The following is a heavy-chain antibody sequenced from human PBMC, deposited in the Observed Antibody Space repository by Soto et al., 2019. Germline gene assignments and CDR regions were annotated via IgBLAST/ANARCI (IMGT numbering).Heavy chain of an antibody. D-gene: IGHD3-10*01. CDR1: GFTFSSYS. J-gene: IGHJ4*02. Sequence: EVQLVESGGGLVKPGGSLGLSCAASGFTFSSYSMNWVRQAPGKGLEWVSSISVSSSYIYYADSVKGRFSISRDNARNSLYLQMNSLRAADTAVYYCARDGATMVRGVIVRIDYWGQGTLVTVSS. V-gene: IGHV3-21*02. CDR2: ISVSSSYI. CDR3: ARDGATMVRGVIVRIDY.